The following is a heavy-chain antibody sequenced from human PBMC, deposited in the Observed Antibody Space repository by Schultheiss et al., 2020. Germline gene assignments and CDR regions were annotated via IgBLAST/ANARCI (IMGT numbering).Heavy chain of an antibody. CDR3: ARLIAAGTYNWFDP. D-gene: IGHD6-13*01. Sequence: ASVKVSCKASGYTFTSYGINWVRQAPGQGLEWMGWISTYNGNTNYAQKFQGRVTMTRDTSISTAYMELSRLRSDDTAVYYCARLIAAGTYNWFDPWGQGTLVTVSS. CDR1: GYTFTSYG. V-gene: IGHV1-18*01. CDR2: ISTYNGNT. J-gene: IGHJ5*02.